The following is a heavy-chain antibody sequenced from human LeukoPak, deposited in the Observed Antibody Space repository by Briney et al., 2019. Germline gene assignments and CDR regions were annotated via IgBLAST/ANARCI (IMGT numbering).Heavy chain of an antibody. J-gene: IGHJ6*03. Sequence: VASVKVSCKASGGTFSSYAISWVRQAPGQGLEWMGGIIPIFGTANYAQKFQGRVTITADKSTSTAYMELSSLRSEDTAVYYCASKEWSGSYYDGGLNYYYMDVWGKGTTVTVSS. CDR2: IIPIFGTA. D-gene: IGHD1-26*01. CDR1: GGTFSSYA. CDR3: ASKEWSGSYYDGGLNYYYMDV. V-gene: IGHV1-69*06.